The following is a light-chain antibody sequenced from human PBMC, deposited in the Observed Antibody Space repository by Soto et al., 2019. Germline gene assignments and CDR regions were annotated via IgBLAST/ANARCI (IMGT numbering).Light chain of an antibody. J-gene: IGKJ2*01. V-gene: IGKV3-20*01. CDR2: GAS. CDR3: QQYGRSPPFT. CDR1: QSVSSTY. Sequence: EIVLTQSPGTLSLSLGERATLSCRASQSVSSTYIAWYQQNPGQAPRLLIYGASNRATGIPDRFSGSGSGTDFTLTISRLEPEDFAVYFCQQYGRSPPFTFGQGTKVEIK.